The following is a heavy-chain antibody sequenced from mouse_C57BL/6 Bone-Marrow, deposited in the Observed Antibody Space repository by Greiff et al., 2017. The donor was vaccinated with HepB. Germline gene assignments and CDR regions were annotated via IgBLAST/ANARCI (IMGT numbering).Heavy chain of an antibody. CDR2: IWTGGGT. CDR1: GFSLTSYA. D-gene: IGHD1-1*01. CDR3: ARLDSCITTVVENYFDY. Sequence: VQRVESGPGLVAPSQSLSITCTVSGFSLTSYAISWVRQPPGQGLEWLGVIWTGGGTNYNSALKSRLSISKDNSKSQVFLKMNSLQTDDTARYYCARLDSCITTVVENYFDYWGQGTTLTVSS. V-gene: IGHV2-9-1*01. J-gene: IGHJ2*01.